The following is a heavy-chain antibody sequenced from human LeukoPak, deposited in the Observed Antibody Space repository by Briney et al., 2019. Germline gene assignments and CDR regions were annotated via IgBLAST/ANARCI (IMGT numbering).Heavy chain of an antibody. CDR1: GGSISTYY. CDR2: IYYSGST. Sequence: SETLSLTCTVSGGSISTYYWNWIRQPPGKGLEYIGYIYYSGSTNYNPSLKSRVTISVDTSKNQFSLKLSSVTAADTAVYYCARDPSEGAFNYWGQGTLVTASS. J-gene: IGHJ4*02. CDR3: ARDPSEGAFNY. V-gene: IGHV4-59*12. D-gene: IGHD4/OR15-4a*01.